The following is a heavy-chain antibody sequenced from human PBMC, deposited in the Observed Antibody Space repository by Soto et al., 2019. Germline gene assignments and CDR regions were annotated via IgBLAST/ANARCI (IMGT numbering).Heavy chain of an antibody. CDR2: TYYRSKWYN. CDR3: ARASKGSGWYPYYYYGMDV. CDR1: GDSVSSNSAA. Sequence: SQTLSLTCAISGDSVSSNSAAWNWIRQSPSRGREWLGRTYYRSKWYNDYAVSVKSRITINPDTSKNQFSLQLNSVTPEDTAVYYCARASKGSGWYPYYYYGMDVWGQGTTVTVSS. V-gene: IGHV6-1*01. D-gene: IGHD6-19*01. J-gene: IGHJ6*02.